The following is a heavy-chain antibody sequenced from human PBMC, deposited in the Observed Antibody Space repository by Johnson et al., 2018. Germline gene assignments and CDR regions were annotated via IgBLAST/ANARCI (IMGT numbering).Heavy chain of an antibody. Sequence: QVQLVQSGGGVVQAGRSLRLSCAASGFTLSSYGMPWVLQAPGTGLEWVAVIPMDGSNKYYADSVKGRFTTSRDNSKNTLFLQMNSLRVEDTAVYYCVRGYRGDVGGKGTTVTVSS. V-gene: IGHV3-30*03. CDR1: GFTLSSYG. CDR2: IPMDGSNK. J-gene: IGHJ6*04. D-gene: IGHD1-26*01. CDR3: VRGYRGDV.